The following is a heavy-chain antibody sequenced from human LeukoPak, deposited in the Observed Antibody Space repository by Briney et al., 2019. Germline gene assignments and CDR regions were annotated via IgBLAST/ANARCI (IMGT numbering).Heavy chain of an antibody. J-gene: IGHJ4*02. CDR2: INPNSGGT. Sequence: ASVKVSCKASGYTFTGYYMHWVRQAPGQGLEWMGWINPNSGGTNYAQKFQGRVTMTRDTSISTAYMELSRLRSDDTAVYYCARLEGTGYSPDYWGQGTLVTVSS. CDR3: ARLEGTGYSPDY. CDR1: GYTFTGYY. D-gene: IGHD6-13*01. V-gene: IGHV1-2*02.